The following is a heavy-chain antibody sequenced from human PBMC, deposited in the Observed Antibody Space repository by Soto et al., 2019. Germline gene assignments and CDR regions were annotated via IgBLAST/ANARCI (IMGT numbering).Heavy chain of an antibody. J-gene: IGHJ6*03. V-gene: IGHV3-66*01. CDR1: GFTVSSNY. Sequence: GGSLRLSCAASGFTVSSNYMSWVRQAPGKGLEWVSVIYSGGSTYYADSVKGRFTISRDNSKNTLYLQMNSLRAEDTAVYYCARKGGYCSSNSCYSAYYYYYYMDVWGKGTTVNVSS. CDR2: IYSGGST. CDR3: ARKGGYCSSNSCYSAYYYYYYMDV. D-gene: IGHD2-2*02.